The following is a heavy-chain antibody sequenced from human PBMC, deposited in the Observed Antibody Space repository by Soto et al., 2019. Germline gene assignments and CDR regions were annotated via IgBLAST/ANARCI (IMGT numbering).Heavy chain of an antibody. Sequence: PGGSLRLSCAASGFTFSSYGMHWVRQAPGKGLEWVAVISYDGSNKYYADSVKGRFTISRDNSKNTLYLQMNSLRAEDTAVYYCEKSGVSGIIQCMDVWGQGTTVTVSS. CDR3: EKSGVSGIIQCMDV. CDR1: GFTFSSYG. V-gene: IGHV3-30*18. D-gene: IGHD3-10*01. J-gene: IGHJ6*02. CDR2: ISYDGSNK.